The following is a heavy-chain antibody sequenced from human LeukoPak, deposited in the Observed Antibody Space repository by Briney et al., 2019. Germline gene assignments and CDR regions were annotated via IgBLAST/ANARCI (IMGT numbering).Heavy chain of an antibody. D-gene: IGHD2-15*01. V-gene: IGHV1-69*04. CDR1: GGTFSSYA. CDR3: ARERRASDIVVVAAATGGFDP. Sequence: SVKVSCKASGGTFSSYAISCVRQAPGQGLEWMGRIIPILGIANYAQKFQGRVTITADKSTSTAYMELSSLRSEDTAVYYCARERRASDIVVVAAATGGFDPWGQGTLVTVSS. J-gene: IGHJ5*02. CDR2: IIPILGIA.